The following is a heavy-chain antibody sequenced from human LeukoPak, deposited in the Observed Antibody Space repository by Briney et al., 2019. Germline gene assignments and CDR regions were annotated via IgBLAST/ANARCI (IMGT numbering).Heavy chain of an antibody. V-gene: IGHV4-30-2*01. CDR3: ARDSYGLGSNYFDP. D-gene: IGHD3-10*01. CDR1: GASVSSGGSS. CDR2: IYHIVNT. Sequence: SQTLSLTCAVTGASVSSGGSSWAWIRQPPGKGLEWIGYIYHIVNTFYNPSLQSRVTISVDRAKNQVSLRLTSVTAADTAVYYCARDSYGLGSNYFDPRGQGTQVTVSS. J-gene: IGHJ5*02.